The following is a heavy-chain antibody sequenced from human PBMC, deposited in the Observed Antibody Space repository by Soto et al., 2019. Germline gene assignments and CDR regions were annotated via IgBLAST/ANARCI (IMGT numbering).Heavy chain of an antibody. J-gene: IGHJ4*02. V-gene: IGHV3-73*01. D-gene: IGHD2-15*01. CDR3: TKFLTCSGGSCAPY. CDR2: IRSKANSYAT. CDR1: GFTFSGSA. Sequence: EVQLVESGGGLVQPGGSPKLSCAASGFTFSGSAMHWVRQASGKGLEWVGRIRSKANSYATAYAASVKGRFTISRDDSKNTAYLQMNSLKTEDTAVYYCTKFLTCSGGSCAPYWGQGTLVTVSS.